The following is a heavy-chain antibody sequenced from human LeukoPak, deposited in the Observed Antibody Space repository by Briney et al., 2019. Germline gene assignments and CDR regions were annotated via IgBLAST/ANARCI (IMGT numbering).Heavy chain of an antibody. CDR1: GYTFTGYY. J-gene: IGHJ4*02. V-gene: IGHV1-2*02. CDR3: ARGSSNGADWNVLRFLEWLPHFDY. D-gene: IGHD3-3*01. Sequence: ASVKVSCKASGYTFTGYYMHWVRQAPGQGLEWMGWINPNSGGTNYAQKFQGRVTMTRDTSISTAYMELSRLRSDDTAVYYCARGSSNGADWNVLRFLEWLPHFDYWGQGTLVTVSS. CDR2: INPNSGGT.